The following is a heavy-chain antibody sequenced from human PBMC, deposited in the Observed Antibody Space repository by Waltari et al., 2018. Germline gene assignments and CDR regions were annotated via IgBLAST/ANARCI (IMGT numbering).Heavy chain of an antibody. CDR2: IIPIRGIA. J-gene: IGHJ6*02. CDR1: GGTFSSYT. Sequence: QVQLVQSGAEVKKPGSSVKVSCKASGGTFSSYTISWVRQAPGQGLEWMGRIIPIRGIANYAQKVQGRVTMTRNTSISTAYMELSSLRSEDTAVYYCARGIYYDSSGGYYGMDVWGQGTTVTVSS. V-gene: IGHV1-69*02. D-gene: IGHD3-22*01. CDR3: ARGIYYDSSGGYYGMDV.